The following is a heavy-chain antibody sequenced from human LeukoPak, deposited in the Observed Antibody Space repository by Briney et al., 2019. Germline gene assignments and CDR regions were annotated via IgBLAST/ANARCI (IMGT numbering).Heavy chain of an antibody. CDR1: GGSISSYY. Sequence: SETLSLTCTVSGGSISSYYWSWIRQPPGKGLEWIGSIYYSGSTYYNPSLKSRVTISVDTSKNQFSLKLSSVTAADTAVYYCARDVRRDGYNFDYWGQGTLVTVSS. CDR2: IYYSGST. CDR3: ARDVRRDGYNFDY. J-gene: IGHJ4*02. V-gene: IGHV4-39*07. D-gene: IGHD5-24*01.